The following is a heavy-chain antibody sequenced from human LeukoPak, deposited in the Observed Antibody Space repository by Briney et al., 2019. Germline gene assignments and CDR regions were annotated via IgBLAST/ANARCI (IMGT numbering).Heavy chain of an antibody. J-gene: IGHJ5*02. Sequence: GASVKVSCKASGYTFTGYYIHWVRQAPGQGLERMGRINPNSGGTNYAQKFQGRVTMTRDTSISTAYMELSRLRSDDTAVYYCARPYSGYDWEAWFDPWGQGTLVTVSS. CDR3: ARPYSGYDWEAWFDP. CDR2: INPNSGGT. V-gene: IGHV1-2*06. D-gene: IGHD5-12*01. CDR1: GYTFTGYY.